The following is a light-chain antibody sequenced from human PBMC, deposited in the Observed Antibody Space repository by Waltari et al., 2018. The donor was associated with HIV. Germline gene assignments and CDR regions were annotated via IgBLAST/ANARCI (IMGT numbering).Light chain of an antibody. V-gene: IGKV3-15*01. Sequence: EIVMTQSPVALSASLGERVTLSCRASQSVGTSLAWYQQRPGQAPRVLIYSVSTRAAGVPARFSGSGSGTDFTLTISSLQPEDYAVYFCQQYEKWPPLTFGGGTKV. J-gene: IGKJ4*01. CDR3: QQYEKWPPLT. CDR1: QSVGTS. CDR2: SVS.